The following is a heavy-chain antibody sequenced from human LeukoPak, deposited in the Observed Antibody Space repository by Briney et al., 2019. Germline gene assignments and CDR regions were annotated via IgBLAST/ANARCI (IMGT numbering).Heavy chain of an antibody. V-gene: IGHV3-21*01. Sequence: PGGSLRLSCAASGFTFSSYSMNWVRQAPGKGLAWVSSISSSSSYIYYADSVKGRFTISRDNAKNSLYLQMNSLRAEDTAVYYCAREYSYGSSYYYYMDVWGKGTTVTVSS. J-gene: IGHJ6*03. CDR1: GFTFSSYS. CDR3: AREYSYGSSYYYYMDV. D-gene: IGHD5-18*01. CDR2: ISSSSSYI.